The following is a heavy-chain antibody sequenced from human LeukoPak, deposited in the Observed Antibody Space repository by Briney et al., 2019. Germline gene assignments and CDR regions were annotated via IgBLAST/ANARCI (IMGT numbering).Heavy chain of an antibody. D-gene: IGHD3-22*01. CDR2: MNPNSGNT. J-gene: IGHJ4*02. Sequence: ASVKVSCKASGYTFTSYDINWVRQATGQGLEWMGWMNPNSGNTGYAQKFQGRVTMTRNTSISTAYMELSSLRSEDTAVYYCARALSYYYDSSGPEGFDYWGQGTLVTVSS. CDR1: GYTFTSYD. CDR3: ARALSYYYDSSGPEGFDY. V-gene: IGHV1-8*01.